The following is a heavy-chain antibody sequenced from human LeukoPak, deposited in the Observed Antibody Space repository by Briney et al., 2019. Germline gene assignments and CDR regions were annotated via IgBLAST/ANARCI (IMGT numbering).Heavy chain of an antibody. CDR1: GYTFTSYA. CDR2: INAGNGNT. V-gene: IGHV1-3*01. D-gene: IGHD2-15*01. CDR3: ARDPCSRGSCYIHPFDY. J-gene: IGHJ4*02. Sequence: WASVKVSCKASGYTFTSYAMHWVRQAPGQRLEWMGWINAGNGNTKYSQKFQGRVTITRDTSASTAYMELSSLRSEDTAVYYCARDPCSRGSCYIHPFDYWGQGTLVTVSS.